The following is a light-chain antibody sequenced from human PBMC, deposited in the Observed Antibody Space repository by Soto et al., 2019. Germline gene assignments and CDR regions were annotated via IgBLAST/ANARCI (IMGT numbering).Light chain of an antibody. J-gene: IGLJ1*01. CDR1: SSNIGADYE. Sequence: QSVLTQPPSVSGAPGQRVINSCTGGSSNIGADYEVHWYQQLPGTAPKLLIYGNTNRPSGVPDRFSGSKSGSSASLAITGLQAEDEADYYCQSFDSSLSGYVFGTGTKGTV. CDR2: GNT. CDR3: QSFDSSLSGYV. V-gene: IGLV1-40*01.